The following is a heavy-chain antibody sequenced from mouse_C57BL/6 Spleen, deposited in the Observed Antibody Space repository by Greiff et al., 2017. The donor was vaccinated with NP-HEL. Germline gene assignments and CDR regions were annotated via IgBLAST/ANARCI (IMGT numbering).Heavy chain of an antibody. J-gene: IGHJ2*01. CDR1: GYAFTNYL. V-gene: IGHV1-54*01. Sequence: QVQLQQSGAELVRPGTSVKVSCKASGYAFTNYLIEWVKQRPGQGLEWIGVINPGSGGTNYNEKFKGKATLTADKSSSTAYMQLSSLTSEDSAVYFCARSLITTVVATRDDYWGKGTTLTVSS. D-gene: IGHD1-1*01. CDR3: ARSLITTVVATRDDY. CDR2: INPGSGGT.